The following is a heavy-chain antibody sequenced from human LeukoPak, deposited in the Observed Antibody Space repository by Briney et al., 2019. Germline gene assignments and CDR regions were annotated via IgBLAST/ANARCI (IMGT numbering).Heavy chain of an antibody. CDR1: GFTFNSYA. CDR2: ISSSSNVI. Sequence: GGSLRLSCAASGFTFNSYAFNWVRQAPGKGLEWVSYISSSSNVIYYTDSVKGRFTISRDNAKNSLYLQMDSLRAKDTAVYFCATGHTSLAPGGQGTLVTVSS. J-gene: IGHJ4*02. CDR3: ATGHTSLAP. V-gene: IGHV3-48*04.